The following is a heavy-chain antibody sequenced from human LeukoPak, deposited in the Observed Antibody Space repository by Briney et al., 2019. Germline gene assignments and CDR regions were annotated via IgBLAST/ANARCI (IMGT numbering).Heavy chain of an antibody. D-gene: IGHD3-22*01. CDR3: ARVQRYNYYDSSGYPDY. Sequence: ASVKVSCKASGGTFSSYAISWVRQAPGQGLEWMGRIIPILGIANYAQKFQGRVTITADKSTSTAYMELSSLRSEDTAVYYCARVQRYNYYDSSGYPDYWGQGTLVTVSS. CDR1: GGTFSSYA. CDR2: IIPILGIA. V-gene: IGHV1-69*04. J-gene: IGHJ4*02.